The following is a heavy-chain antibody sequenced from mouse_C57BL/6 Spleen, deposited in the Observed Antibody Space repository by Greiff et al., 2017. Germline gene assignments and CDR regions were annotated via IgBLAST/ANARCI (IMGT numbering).Heavy chain of an antibody. D-gene: IGHD2-4*01. CDR1: GYSITSGYY. CDR3: ARGGIYYDYGGAWFAY. Sequence: EVQLVESGPGLVKPSQSLSLTCSVTGYSITSGYYWNWIRQFPGNKLEWMGYISYDGSNNYNPSLKNRISITRDTSKNQFLLKLNSVTTEDTDTYYSARGGIYYDYGGAWFAYWGQGTLVTVSA. J-gene: IGHJ3*01. V-gene: IGHV3-6*01. CDR2: ISYDGSN.